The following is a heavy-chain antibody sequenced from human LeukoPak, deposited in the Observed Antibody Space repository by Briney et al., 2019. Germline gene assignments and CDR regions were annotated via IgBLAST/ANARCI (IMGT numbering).Heavy chain of an antibody. V-gene: IGHV1-69*04. D-gene: IGHD3-22*01. J-gene: IGHJ4*02. CDR1: GGTFSSYA. CDR2: IIPIFGIA. Sequence: GASVKVSCKASGGTFSSYAISWVRQAPGQGLGWMGRIIPIFGIANYAQKFQGRVTITADKSTSTAYMELSSLRSEDTAVYYCARDDHYYDSSGYKYWGQGTLVTVSS. CDR3: ARDDHYYDSSGYKY.